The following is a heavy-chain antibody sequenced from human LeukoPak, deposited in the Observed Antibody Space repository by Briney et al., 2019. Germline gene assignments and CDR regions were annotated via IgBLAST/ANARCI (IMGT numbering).Heavy chain of an antibody. D-gene: IGHD2-2*02. J-gene: IGHJ3*01. CDR3: ARGRSIEVVLGSIHADAFDF. CDR2: ISGSSSNI. Sequence: GGSLRLSCAASGFTFSTYSMNWVRQAPGKGLEWVSHISGSSSNIYYADSVKGRFTISRDNAKNSLYLQMNSLRAEDTAVYYCARGRSIEVVLGSIHADAFDFWGQGTMVTVSS. CDR1: GFTFSTYS. V-gene: IGHV3-48*04.